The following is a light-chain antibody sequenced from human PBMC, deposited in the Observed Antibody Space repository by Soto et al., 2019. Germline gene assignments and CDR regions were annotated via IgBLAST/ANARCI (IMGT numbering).Light chain of an antibody. Sequence: VLTQPPSASASLGASVTLTCTLSSGYSNYKVDWYQQRPGKGPRFVMRVGTGGIVGSKGDGIPDRFSVLGSGLNRYLTIKNIQEEDESDYHCGADHGSGSNFVYVFGTGTKLTVL. CDR2: VGTGGIVG. J-gene: IGLJ1*01. CDR1: SGYSNYK. V-gene: IGLV9-49*01. CDR3: GADHGSGSNFVYV.